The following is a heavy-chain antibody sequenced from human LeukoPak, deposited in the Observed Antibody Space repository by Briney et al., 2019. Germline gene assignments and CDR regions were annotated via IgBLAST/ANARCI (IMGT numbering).Heavy chain of an antibody. V-gene: IGHV3-30*18. CDR1: GFTFSSYG. CDR2: TSYDGSNR. J-gene: IGHJ6*02. D-gene: IGHD3-9*01. CDR3: AKAVHYDTLAGPGRDHYYYYGMTS. Sequence: PGGSLRLSCAASGFTFSSYGMHWVRQAPGKGLEWVAVTSYDGSNRYYSDSVKGRFTISRDNSKNTLYLQMNSLRAEDTAVYYCAKAVHYDTLAGPGRDHYYYYGMTSGAKGPRSPSP.